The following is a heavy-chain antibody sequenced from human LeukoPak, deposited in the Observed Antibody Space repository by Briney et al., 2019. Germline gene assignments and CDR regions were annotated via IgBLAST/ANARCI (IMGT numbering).Heavy chain of an antibody. Sequence: GSLRLSCAASGFTFSSYAMHWVRQAPGKGLEWVAVISYDGSNKYYADSVKGRFTISRDNSKNTLYLQMNSLRAEDTAVYYCARDQTYYYDSSGPDAFDIWGQGTMVTVSS. J-gene: IGHJ3*02. CDR2: ISYDGSNK. CDR3: ARDQTYYYDSSGPDAFDI. V-gene: IGHV3-30*04. CDR1: GFTFSSYA. D-gene: IGHD3-22*01.